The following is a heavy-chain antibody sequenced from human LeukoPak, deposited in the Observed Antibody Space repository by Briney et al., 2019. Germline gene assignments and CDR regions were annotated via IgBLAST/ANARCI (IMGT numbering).Heavy chain of an antibody. D-gene: IGHD3-10*01. CDR3: ARGIGYYYGSGSHTRWFDP. Sequence: PSETLSLTCTVSGGSISSYYWSWIRQPAGKGLEWIGRIYTSGSTNYNPSLKSRVTMSVDTSKNQFSLKLSSVTAADTAVYYCARGIGYYYGSGSHTRWFDPWGQGTLVTVSS. V-gene: IGHV4-4*07. CDR1: GGSISSYY. CDR2: IYTSGST. J-gene: IGHJ5*02.